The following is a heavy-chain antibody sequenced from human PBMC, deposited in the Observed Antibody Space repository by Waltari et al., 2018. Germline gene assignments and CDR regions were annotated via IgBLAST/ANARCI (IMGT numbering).Heavy chain of an antibody. D-gene: IGHD3-22*01. J-gene: IGHJ4*02. V-gene: IGHV4-59*08. CDR1: GCPLSTYS. CDR3: ARHGYYDSSGYDY. CDR2: IYYSGST. Sequence: QVQLQESGPGLVKPSETLSLTCTVSGCPLSTYSSSWIRQPPGKGLEWIGYIYYSGSTNYNPSLKSRVTISVDTSKNQFSLKLSSVTAADTAVYYCARHGYYDSSGYDYWGQGTLVTVSS.